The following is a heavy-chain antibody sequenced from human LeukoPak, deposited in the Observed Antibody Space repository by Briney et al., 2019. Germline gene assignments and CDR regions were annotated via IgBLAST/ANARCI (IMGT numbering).Heavy chain of an antibody. CDR1: GFTFSSYS. CDR2: ISSSSYI. D-gene: IGHD2-15*01. V-gene: IGHV3-21*01. Sequence: GGSLRLSCAASGFTFSSYSMNWVRQAPGKGLEWVSSISSSSYIYYAESVKGRCTISRDNGKNSLYLQMNSLRAEDTAVYYCARGSVDFDYWGQGTLVTVSS. J-gene: IGHJ4*02. CDR3: ARGSVDFDY.